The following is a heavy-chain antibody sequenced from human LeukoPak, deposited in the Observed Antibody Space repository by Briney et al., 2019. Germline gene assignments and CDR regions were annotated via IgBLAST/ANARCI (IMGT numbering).Heavy chain of an antibody. CDR1: GYSISSGYY. Sequence: SETLSLTCAVSGYSISSGYYWVWIRQPPGKGLEWIGSIYHSGSTFYNPSLKSRVTISVDTSKNQFTLRLSSVTAADTAVYYCARHEAEMATILGGYWGQGTLVTVSS. CDR2: IYHSGST. CDR3: ARHEAEMATILGGY. J-gene: IGHJ4*02. V-gene: IGHV4-38-2*01. D-gene: IGHD5-24*01.